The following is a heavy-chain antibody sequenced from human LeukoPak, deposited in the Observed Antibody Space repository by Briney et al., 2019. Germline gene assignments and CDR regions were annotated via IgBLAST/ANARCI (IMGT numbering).Heavy chain of an antibody. D-gene: IGHD2-21*02. J-gene: IGHJ3*02. CDR3: AKDWSYGGNSFDAFDI. CDR2: ISGSGGST. V-gene: IGHV3-23*01. CDR1: GFTFSSYA. Sequence: GGSLRLSCAASGFTFSSYAMSWVRQAPGKGLEWVSAISGSGGSTYYADSVKGRFTISRDNSKNTLYLQMNSLRAEDTAVYYCAKDWSYGGNSFDAFDIWGQGTMVTVSS.